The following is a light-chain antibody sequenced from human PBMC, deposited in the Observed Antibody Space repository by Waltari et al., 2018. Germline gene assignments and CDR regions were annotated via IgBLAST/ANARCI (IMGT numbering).Light chain of an antibody. J-gene: IGLJ2*01. CDR2: DV. CDR3: SAYTTSSTLI. Sequence: QSALTQSASVSGSPGQSITISCTGTSSDIGSYEFVSLYQQHPGKAPKLIIYDVFRPATISTRFSASKYGDTASLTISGLQAEDEADYYCSAYTTSSTLIFGGGTKLTVL. V-gene: IGLV2-14*03. CDR1: SSDIGSYEF.